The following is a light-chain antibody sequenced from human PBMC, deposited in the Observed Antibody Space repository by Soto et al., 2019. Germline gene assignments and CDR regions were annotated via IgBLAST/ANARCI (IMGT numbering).Light chain of an antibody. V-gene: IGLV2-14*01. CDR2: EVS. CDR1: SSDIGRYKF. CDR3: TSYTPTIRL. Sequence: QSVLTQPASVSGSPGQTITISCTGSSSDIGRYKFVSWYQQHPGKAPRLILFEVSNRPSGVSNRFSGSKSGNTASLSISGLQAGDEAHYYCTSYTPTIRLFGGGTQLTVL. J-gene: IGLJ3*02.